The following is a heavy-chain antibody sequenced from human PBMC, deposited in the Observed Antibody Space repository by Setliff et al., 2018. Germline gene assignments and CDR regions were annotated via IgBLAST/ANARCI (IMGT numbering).Heavy chain of an antibody. D-gene: IGHD3-10*01. CDR1: GFTFSSYP. CDR3: AKVGKSGTWDQYFQY. Sequence: PGGSLRLSCAASGFTFSSYPMHWVRQAPGKGLEWVAVIWYDGSNKYYADSVKGRFTISRDNSKNTLYLQMNSLRADDTAVYYCAKVGKSGTWDQYFQYWGQGTLVTVSS. V-gene: IGHV3-33*06. J-gene: IGHJ1*01. CDR2: IWYDGSNK.